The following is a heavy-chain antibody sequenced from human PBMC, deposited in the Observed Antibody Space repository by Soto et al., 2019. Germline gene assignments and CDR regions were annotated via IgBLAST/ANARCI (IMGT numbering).Heavy chain of an antibody. D-gene: IGHD1-26*01. V-gene: IGHV3-30*18. Sequence: QVQLVESGGGVVQPGRSLRLSCAASGFTFSSYGMHWVRQAPGKGLEWVAVISYDGSNKYYADSVKGRFTISRDNSKNTLYLQMNSLRAEDTAVYYCAKEGSGSYLNYYYYDGMDVWGQGTTVTVSS. CDR3: AKEGSGSYLNYYYYDGMDV. J-gene: IGHJ6*02. CDR1: GFTFSSYG. CDR2: ISYDGSNK.